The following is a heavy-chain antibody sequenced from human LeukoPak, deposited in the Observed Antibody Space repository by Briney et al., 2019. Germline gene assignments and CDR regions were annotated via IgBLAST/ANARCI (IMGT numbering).Heavy chain of an antibody. CDR3: ARVYSYGFSSIDY. J-gene: IGHJ4*02. D-gene: IGHD5-18*01. Sequence: SETLSLTCAVHGGSLSSYYWSWIRQPPGKGLEWIGEINHCGSTNYNPSLKSRVTMSVDTSRNQVSLKLGSVTAANTAVYYCARVYSYGFSSIDYWGQGTLVTVSS. CDR1: GGSLSSYY. V-gene: IGHV4-34*01. CDR2: INHCGST.